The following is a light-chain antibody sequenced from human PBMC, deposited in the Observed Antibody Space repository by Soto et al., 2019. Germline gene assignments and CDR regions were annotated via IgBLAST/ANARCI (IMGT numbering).Light chain of an antibody. J-gene: IGKJ4*02. CDR2: DAS. Sequence: EIVLTQSPATLSLSPGERATLSCRASQSVSSYLAWYQQKPGQAPRLLSYDASNRATCIPAMFSGSGSGTDFTLTISGIEPADFAVYYCQERSNWPMTFGGGTKVETK. V-gene: IGKV3-11*01. CDR1: QSVSSY. CDR3: QERSNWPMT.